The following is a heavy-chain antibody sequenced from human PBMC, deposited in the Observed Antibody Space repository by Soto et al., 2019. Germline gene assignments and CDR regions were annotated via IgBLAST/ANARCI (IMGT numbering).Heavy chain of an antibody. CDR1: GDSVSSNSAA. CDR3: ARDHTGFRLELLGALDP. Sequence: SQTLSLTCVISGDSVSSNSAAWNWIRQSPSRGLEWLGRTYYRSKWYNDYAVSVKSRITINPDTSKNQFSLQLNSVTPEDTAVYYCARDHTGFRLELLGALDPWGQGTLVTVSS. D-gene: IGHD1-7*01. CDR2: TYYRSKWYN. V-gene: IGHV6-1*01. J-gene: IGHJ5*02.